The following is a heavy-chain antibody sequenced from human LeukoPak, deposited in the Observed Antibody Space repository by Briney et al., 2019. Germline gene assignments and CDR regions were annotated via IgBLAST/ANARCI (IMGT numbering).Heavy chain of an antibody. CDR1: GFSFSSYW. CDR2: ISSDGSII. J-gene: IGHJ4*02. V-gene: IGHV3-74*01. CDR3: ARPAVAGLRAGGYDY. Sequence: GGSLRLSCAAFGFSFSSYWMHWVRQAPGKGLVWVSRISSDGSIINYADTVKGRFTISRDNAKNTLYLQMNSLRVEDTAVYYCARPAVAGLRAGGYDYWGQGTLVTVSS. D-gene: IGHD6-19*01.